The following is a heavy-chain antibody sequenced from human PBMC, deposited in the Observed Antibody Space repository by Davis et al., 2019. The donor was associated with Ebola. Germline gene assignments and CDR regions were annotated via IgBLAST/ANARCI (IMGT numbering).Heavy chain of an antibody. CDR3: ARRSSSARRGYFDY. V-gene: IGHV4-34*01. CDR2: IKHSGST. Sequence: PSETLSLTCTVSGGSISSYYWSWIRQPPGKGLEWIGEIKHSGSTNYNPSLKSRVTISVDTSKNQFSLKLSSVTAADTAVYYCARRSSSARRGYFDYWGQGTLVTVSS. D-gene: IGHD6-6*01. CDR1: GGSISSYY. J-gene: IGHJ4*02.